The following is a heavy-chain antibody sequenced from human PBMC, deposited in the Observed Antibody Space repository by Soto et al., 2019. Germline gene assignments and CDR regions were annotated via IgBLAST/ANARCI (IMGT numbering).Heavy chain of an antibody. D-gene: IGHD2-15*01. J-gene: IGHJ4*02. CDR2: IIPIFGTA. Sequence: QVQLVQSGAEVKKPGSSVKVSCKASGGTFSSYAISWVRQAPGQGLEWMGGIIPIFGTANYAQKFQGRVTITADESTSTAYMELSSLRSEDTAVYYCARARCSGGSCPRWLQLDYWGQGTLVTVSS. V-gene: IGHV1-69*12. CDR3: ARARCSGGSCPRWLQLDY. CDR1: GGTFSSYA.